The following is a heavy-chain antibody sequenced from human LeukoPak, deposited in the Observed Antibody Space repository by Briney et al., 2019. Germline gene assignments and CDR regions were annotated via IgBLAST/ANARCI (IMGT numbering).Heavy chain of an antibody. D-gene: IGHD1-26*01. CDR1: EFTFTIYA. CDR2: ISTGGSTI. V-gene: IGHV3-48*03. J-gene: IGHJ4*02. Sequence: GGSLRLSCADSEFTFTIYAMNWVRQAPGRGLEWVSYISTGGSTIYYADSVKGRFTISRDNAKNSLYLQMNSLRAEDTAVYYCASRGGSYQFDYWGQGTLVTVSS. CDR3: ASRGGSYQFDY.